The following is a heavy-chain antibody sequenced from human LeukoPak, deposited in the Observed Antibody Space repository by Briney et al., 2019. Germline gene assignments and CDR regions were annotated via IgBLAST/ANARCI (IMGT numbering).Heavy chain of an antibody. CDR2: IRPGADKT. CDR3: AQDWSNDDSGIDF. V-gene: IGHV3-23*01. J-gene: IGHJ4*02. CDR1: VLPHRIYS. Sequence: GGSLRLLHAASVLPHRIYSMTCARLSSGKALECVSSIRPGADKTYYADSVRGRFTLSRDNSKNMVYLQMNGLRAGDTALYYCAQDWSNDDSGIDFWGQGTLVTVS. D-gene: IGHD1-26*01.